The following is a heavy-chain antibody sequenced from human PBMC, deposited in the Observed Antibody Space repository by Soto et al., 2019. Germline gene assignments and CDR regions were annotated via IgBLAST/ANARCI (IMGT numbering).Heavy chain of an antibody. CDR1: GYTLTSYD. CDR3: ARFSSSTASSL. Sequence: QVQLVQSGAEVKKPGASVRVSCKASGYTLTSYDINWVRQAPGQGLEWMGWINAYNGNTNYAQKLQDRVTMTTDTSTSTAYMELRSLRSDDTAVYCCARFSSSTASSLWGQGTLVTVSS. CDR2: INAYNGNT. J-gene: IGHJ4*02. V-gene: IGHV1-18*04. D-gene: IGHD6-6*01.